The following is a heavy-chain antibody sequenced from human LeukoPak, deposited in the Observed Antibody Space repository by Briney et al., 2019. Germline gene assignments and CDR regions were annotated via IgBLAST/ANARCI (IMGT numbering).Heavy chain of an antibody. V-gene: IGHV4-38-2*01. CDR2: MYLSGTT. CDR1: SYFISSGYS. CDR3: AKTDYGHYSGFEV. D-gene: IGHD4-17*01. J-gene: IGHJ3*01. Sequence: SETLSLTCVVSSYFISSGYSWGWIRQPPGKGLEWIGSMYLSGTTYYNPSLKSRVTISVDKSDNQFSLKVTFVTAADSAIYFCAKTDYGHYSGFEVWGQGIMVTVSA.